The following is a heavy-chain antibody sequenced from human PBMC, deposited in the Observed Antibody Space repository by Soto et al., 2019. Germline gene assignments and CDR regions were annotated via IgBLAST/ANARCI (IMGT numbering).Heavy chain of an antibody. Sequence: PSETLSLTCTVSGGSISSSSYYWGWIRQPPGKGLEWIGSIYYSGSTYYNPSLKSRVTISVDTSKNQFSLKLSSVTAADTAVYYCARVNYDFWSGYYTARYLDYWGQGTLVTVSS. CDR2: IYYSGST. CDR3: ARVNYDFWSGYYTARYLDY. CDR1: GGSISSSSYY. V-gene: IGHV4-39*01. D-gene: IGHD3-3*01. J-gene: IGHJ4*02.